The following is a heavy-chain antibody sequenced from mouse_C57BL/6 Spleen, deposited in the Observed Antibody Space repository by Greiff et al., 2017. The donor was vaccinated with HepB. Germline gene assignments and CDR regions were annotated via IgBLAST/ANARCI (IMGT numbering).Heavy chain of an antibody. CDR1: GYAFSSYW. D-gene: IGHD1-1*01. Sequence: VQLQQSGAELVKPGASVKISCKASGYAFSSYWMNWVKQRPGKGLEWIGQIYPGDGDTNYNGKFKGKATLTADKSSSTAYMQLSSLTSEDSAVYFCASRGYYGSSYDFDYWGQGTTLTVSS. CDR2: IYPGDGDT. J-gene: IGHJ2*01. V-gene: IGHV1-80*01. CDR3: ASRGYYGSSYDFDY.